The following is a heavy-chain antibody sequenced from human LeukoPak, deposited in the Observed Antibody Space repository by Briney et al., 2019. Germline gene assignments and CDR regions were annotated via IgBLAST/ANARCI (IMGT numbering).Heavy chain of an antibody. J-gene: IGHJ4*02. CDR3: AKRTNEELRYFDS. CDR2: ISGSGGTT. V-gene: IGHV3-23*01. Sequence: PGGSLRLSCAASGFTFSSYAMSWVRQAPGKGLEWVSVISGSGGTTYHADSVKGRFTISRDNSKNTLYLQMNSLRAEDTAVYYCAKRTNEELRYFDSWGQGTLVTVSS. D-gene: IGHD3-3*01. CDR1: GFTFSSYA.